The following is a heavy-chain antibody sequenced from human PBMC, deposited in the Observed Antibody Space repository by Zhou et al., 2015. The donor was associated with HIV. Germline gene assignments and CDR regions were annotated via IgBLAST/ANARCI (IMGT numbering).Heavy chain of an antibody. CDR1: GYTFTSYY. D-gene: IGHD2-2*01. CDR3: ARDLVWVVPAATSSYWFDP. J-gene: IGHJ5*02. V-gene: IGHV1-46*01. CDR2: INPSGGST. Sequence: QVQLVQSGAEVKKPGASVKVSCKASGYTFTSYYMHWVRQAPGQGLEWMGIINPSGGSTSYAQKFQGRVTMTRDTSTSTVYMELSSLRSEDTAVYYCARDLVWVVPAATSSYWFDPWGQGTLVTVSS.